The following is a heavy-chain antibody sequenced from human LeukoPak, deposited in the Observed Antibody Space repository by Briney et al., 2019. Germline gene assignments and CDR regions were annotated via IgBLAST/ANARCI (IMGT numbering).Heavy chain of an antibody. CDR1: GGTFSSYA. D-gene: IGHD3-10*01. CDR3: ASGRGITMVRGVPFDY. V-gene: IGHV1-69*04. J-gene: IGHJ4*02. Sequence: SVKVSCKASGGTFSSYAISWVRQAPGQGLEWMGRIIPILGIANYAQKFQGRVTITADKSTSTAYMELSSLRSEDTAVYYCASGRGITMVRGVPFDYWGQGTLVTVSS. CDR2: IIPILGIA.